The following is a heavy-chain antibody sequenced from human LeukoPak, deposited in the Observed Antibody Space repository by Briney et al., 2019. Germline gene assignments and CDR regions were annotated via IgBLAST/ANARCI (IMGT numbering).Heavy chain of an antibody. CDR3: ARPSRNLDY. CDR2: ISSSVTTI. D-gene: IGHD1-14*01. CDR1: GFAFSDYY. J-gene: IGHJ4*02. Sequence: PGGSLRLSCAASGFAFSDYYMSWIRQAPGKGLEWVSHISSSVTTIKYADSVKGRFTMSRDNAKNSLSLQMDSLRAEDTAVYYCARPSRNLDYWGQGTLVTVSS. V-gene: IGHV3-11*04.